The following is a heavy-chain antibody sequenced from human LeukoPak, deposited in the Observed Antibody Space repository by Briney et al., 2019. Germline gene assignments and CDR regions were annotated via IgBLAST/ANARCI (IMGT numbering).Heavy chain of an antibody. CDR2: INSDGSST. D-gene: IGHD3-3*01. CDR3: ARVINYDFWSGYYPLDY. J-gene: IGHJ4*02. CDR1: GFTFSSYW. Sequence: GGSLRLSCAASGFTFSSYWMHWVRQAPGKGLVWVSRINSDGSSTSYADSVKGRFTISRDNAKNTLYLQMSSLRAEDTAVYYCARVINYDFWSGYYPLDYWGQGTLVTVSS. V-gene: IGHV3-74*01.